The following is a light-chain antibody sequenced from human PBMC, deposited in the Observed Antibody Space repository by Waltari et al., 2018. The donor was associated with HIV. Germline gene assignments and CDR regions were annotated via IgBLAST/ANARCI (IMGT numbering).Light chain of an antibody. J-gene: IGLJ2*01. CDR2: RNN. Sequence: SVLTQPPSASGTPGQRVTISCSGSSSNIGVTYVYWYQQLPGTTPKLLIQRNNQRPPGCPDRFSGSKSGTSASLAISGLRSEDEADYYCASWDDSLSGLVFGGGTKLTVL. CDR3: ASWDDSLSGLV. CDR1: SSNIGVTY. V-gene: IGLV1-47*01.